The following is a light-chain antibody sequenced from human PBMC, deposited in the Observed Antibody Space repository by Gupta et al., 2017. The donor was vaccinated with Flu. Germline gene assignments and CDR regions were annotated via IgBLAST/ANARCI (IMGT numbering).Light chain of an antibody. V-gene: IGLV2-14*03. Sequence: QSGLTQPASVSGSPGQSITISCTGTSLDIGTYNYVSWYQQHPGKAPKLMIYDVTNQPSGVSDRFSGSKFGNTASLTISGLQGEDEAHYYCTSFTTSSTWVFGGGTKMTVL. CDR3: TSFTTSSTWV. CDR2: DVT. CDR1: SLDIGTYNY. J-gene: IGLJ3*02.